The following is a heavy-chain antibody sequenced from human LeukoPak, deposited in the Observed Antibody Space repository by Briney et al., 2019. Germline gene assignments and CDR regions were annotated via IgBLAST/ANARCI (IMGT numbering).Heavy chain of an antibody. D-gene: IGHD1-26*01. CDR3: ASTYSGSYWDAFDI. V-gene: IGHV3-53*04. Sequence: GSLRLSCAASGFTFSSYAMSWVRQAPGKGLEWVSVIYSGGSTYYADSVKGRFTISRHNSKNTLYLQMNSLRAEDTAVYYCASTYSGSYWDAFDIWGQGTMVTVSS. CDR1: GFTFSSYA. J-gene: IGHJ3*02. CDR2: IYSGGST.